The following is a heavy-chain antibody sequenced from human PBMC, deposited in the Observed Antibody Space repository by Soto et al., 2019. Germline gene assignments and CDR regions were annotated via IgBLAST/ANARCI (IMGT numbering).Heavy chain of an antibody. Sequence: SVKVSCKASGFTFTSSAVQWVRQARGQRLEWIGWIVVGSGNTNYAQKFQERVTITRDMSTSTAYMELSSLKSEDTAVYYCAAGDLLAVAGKYYYYGMDVWGQGTTVTVSS. CDR3: AAGDLLAVAGKYYYYGMDV. D-gene: IGHD6-19*01. V-gene: IGHV1-58*01. J-gene: IGHJ6*02. CDR1: GFTFTSSA. CDR2: IVVGSGNT.